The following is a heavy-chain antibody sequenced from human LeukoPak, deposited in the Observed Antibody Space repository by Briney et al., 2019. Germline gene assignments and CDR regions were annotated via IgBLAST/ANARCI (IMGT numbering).Heavy chain of an antibody. Sequence: PGGSLRLSCAASGFTFSSHWMCWVRQAPGKGLEWVGRIKSKTDGGTTDYAAPVKGRFTISRDDSKNTLYLQMNSLKTEDTAVYYCTTYSGSYGGLGGWFDPWGQGTLVTVSS. J-gene: IGHJ5*02. V-gene: IGHV3-15*01. CDR2: IKSKTDGGTT. CDR1: GFTFSSHW. D-gene: IGHD1-26*01. CDR3: TTYSGSYGGLGGWFDP.